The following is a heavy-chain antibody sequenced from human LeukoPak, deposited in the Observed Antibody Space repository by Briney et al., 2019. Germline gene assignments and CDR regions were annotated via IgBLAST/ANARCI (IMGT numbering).Heavy chain of an antibody. CDR3: ATQRGRCSGGSCYRRRAFDI. CDR1: GGSISSSSYY. J-gene: IGHJ3*02. D-gene: IGHD2-15*01. CDR2: IYYSGST. Sequence: SETLSLTCTVSGGSISSSSYYWGWIRQPPGKGLEWIGSIYYSGSTYYNPSLKSRVTISVDTSRNQFSLKLSSVTAADTAVYYCATQRGRCSGGSCYRRRAFDIWGQGTMVTVSS. V-gene: IGHV4-39*01.